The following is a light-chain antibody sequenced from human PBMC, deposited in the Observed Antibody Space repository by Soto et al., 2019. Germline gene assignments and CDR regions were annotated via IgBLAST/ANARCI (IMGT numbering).Light chain of an antibody. CDR2: DVS. CDR1: GSDVGGYNY. Sequence: QSALTQPASVSGSPGQSITISCTGTGSDVGGYNYVSWYQQHPGKAPQVMIYDVSNRPSGVSNRFSGSKSGNTASLTISGLQAEDEAAYYCSSYTSASTPLVFGGGTQLTVL. V-gene: IGLV2-14*01. CDR3: SSYTSASTPLV. J-gene: IGLJ2*01.